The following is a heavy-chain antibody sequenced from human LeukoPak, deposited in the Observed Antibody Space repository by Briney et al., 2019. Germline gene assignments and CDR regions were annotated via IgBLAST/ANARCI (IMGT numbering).Heavy chain of an antibody. Sequence: PSETLSLTCTVSGGSITSYYWIWIRQPPGKGLEWIGFIHHSGSSNYNPSLQSRVTMSVDTSKNQFSLRLGSVTAADTAVYYCASYXRMTGYYTXXXWGQGXLVTVSS. CDR1: GGSITSYY. J-gene: IGHJ4*02. D-gene: IGHD3/OR15-3a*01. CDR3: ASYXRMTGYYTXXX. CDR2: IHHSGSS. V-gene: IGHV4-59*01.